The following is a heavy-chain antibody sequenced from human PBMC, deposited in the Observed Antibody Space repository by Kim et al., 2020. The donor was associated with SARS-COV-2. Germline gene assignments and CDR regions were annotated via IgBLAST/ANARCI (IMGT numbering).Heavy chain of an antibody. CDR1: GFTFDDYA. D-gene: IGHD6-13*01. CDR2: ISWNSGSI. V-gene: IGHV3-9*01. J-gene: IGHJ6*02. CDR3: AKNHVPEHSGYSSSWSTAQYQYGMDV. Sequence: GGSLRLSCAASGFTFDDYAMHWVRQAPGKGLEWVSGISWNSGSIGYADSVKGRFTISRDNAKNSLYLQMNSLRAEDTALYYCAKNHVPEHSGYSSSWSTAQYQYGMDVWGQGTTVTVSS.